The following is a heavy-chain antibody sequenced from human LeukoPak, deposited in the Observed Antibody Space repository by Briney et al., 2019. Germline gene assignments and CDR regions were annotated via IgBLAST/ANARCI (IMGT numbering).Heavy chain of an antibody. J-gene: IGHJ3*02. CDR3: ARGEIVITFGSSRPGDAFNI. CDR1: GYTFTSYD. D-gene: IGHD3-16*01. V-gene: IGHV1-3*04. CDR2: INTGNGNT. Sequence: ASVKVSCKASGYTFTSYDINWVRQAPGQRLEWMGWINTGNGNTKYSQKFQGRVTITRDTSASTVYMELSSLRSEDTAVYYCARGEIVITFGSSRPGDAFNIWGQGTMVTVSS.